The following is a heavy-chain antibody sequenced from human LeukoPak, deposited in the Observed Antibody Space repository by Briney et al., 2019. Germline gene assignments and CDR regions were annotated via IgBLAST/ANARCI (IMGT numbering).Heavy chain of an antibody. V-gene: IGHV3-30*02. J-gene: IGHJ6*03. CDR1: RSTFSSYG. CDR2: IQYDGSNE. D-gene: IGHD2-8*01. CDR3: AKDRCSNGVGCYYYYMDV. Sequence: GGSLRLSCAASRSTFSSYGMHWVRQAPGKGLEWVAYIQYDGSNEQYADSVKGRFSISRDSSKNILYLQMNSLRAEDTAVYYCAKDRCSNGVGCYYYYMDVWGKGTTVTISS.